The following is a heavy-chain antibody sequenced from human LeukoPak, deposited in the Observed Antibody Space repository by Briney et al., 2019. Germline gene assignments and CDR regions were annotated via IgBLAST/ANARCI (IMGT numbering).Heavy chain of an antibody. J-gene: IGHJ4*02. CDR1: GGSFSGYY. CDR3: AKVGGQQSSFDN. Sequence: SETLSLTCAVYGGSFSGYYWSWIRQPPGKGLEWIGEINHSGSTNYNPSLKSRVTISVDTSKNQFSLNLSSVTAADTAVYYCAKVGGQQSSFDNWGQGTLVTVSS. V-gene: IGHV4-34*09. D-gene: IGHD3-16*01. CDR2: INHSGST.